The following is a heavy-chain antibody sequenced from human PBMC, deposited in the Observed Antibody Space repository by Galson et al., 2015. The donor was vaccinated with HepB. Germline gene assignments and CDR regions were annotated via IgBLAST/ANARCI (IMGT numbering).Heavy chain of an antibody. Sequence: SLRLSCAASGFTFSSYAMSWVRQAPGKGLEWVSAISGSGGSTYYADSVKGRFTISRDNSKNTLYLQMNSLRAEDTAVYYCAKVQPAPVVQWFVGAFDIWGQGTMVTVSS. V-gene: IGHV3-23*01. CDR2: ISGSGGST. J-gene: IGHJ3*02. CDR1: GFTFSSYA. CDR3: AKVQPAPVVQWFVGAFDI. D-gene: IGHD3-10*01.